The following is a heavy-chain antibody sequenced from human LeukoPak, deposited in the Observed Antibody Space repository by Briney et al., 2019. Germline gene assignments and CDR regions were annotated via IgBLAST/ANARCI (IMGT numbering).Heavy chain of an antibody. D-gene: IGHD3-22*01. CDR3: AKLEGDYYDSSGYYPFDY. Sequence: ARSLRLSCAASGFTFSSYGMHWVRQAPGKGLEWVAVISYDGSNKYYADSVKGRFTISRDNSKNTLYLQMNSLRAEDTAVYYCAKLEGDYYDSSGYYPFDYWGQGTLVTVFS. V-gene: IGHV3-30*18. CDR2: ISYDGSNK. J-gene: IGHJ4*02. CDR1: GFTFSSYG.